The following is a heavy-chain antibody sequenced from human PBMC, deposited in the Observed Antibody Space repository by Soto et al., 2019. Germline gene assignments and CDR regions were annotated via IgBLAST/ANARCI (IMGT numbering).Heavy chain of an antibody. V-gene: IGHV5-51*01. CDR3: ARHDDRALAQFDY. CDR1: GYSFASYW. CDR2: IYPDDSDT. J-gene: IGHJ4*02. Sequence: PGESLKISCKGSGYSFASYWIGWVRQTPGKGLEWMGIIYPDDSDTRYSPSFQGQVTISADKSISTAYLQWSSLKASDTAMYYCARHDDRALAQFDYWGKGTLVTVSS. D-gene: IGHD3-9*01.